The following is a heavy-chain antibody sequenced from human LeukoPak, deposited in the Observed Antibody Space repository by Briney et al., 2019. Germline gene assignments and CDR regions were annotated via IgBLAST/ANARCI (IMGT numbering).Heavy chain of an antibody. CDR1: GGSFSGYY. J-gene: IGHJ6*03. CDR2: INHSGST. Sequence: SETLSLTCAVYGGSFSGYYWSWIRQPPGKGLEWIGEINHSGSTNYNPSLKSRVTISVDTPKNQFSLKLSSVTAADTAVYYCASARSYYYYYYMDVWGKGTTVTVSS. CDR3: ASARSYYYYYYMDV. V-gene: IGHV4-34*01.